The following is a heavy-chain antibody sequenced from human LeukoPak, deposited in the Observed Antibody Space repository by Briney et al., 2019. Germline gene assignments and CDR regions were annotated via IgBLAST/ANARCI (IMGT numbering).Heavy chain of an antibody. V-gene: IGHV4-61*02. J-gene: IGHJ5*02. Sequence: SETLSLTCTVSGGSISSGSYYWSWIRQPAGKGLEWIGRIYTSGSTNYNPSLKSRVTMSVDTSKNQFSLKLSSVTAADTAVYYCARDNKRAYYRSSTSCYLYWFDPWGQGTLVTVSS. D-gene: IGHD2-2*01. CDR3: ARDNKRAYYRSSTSCYLYWFDP. CDR1: GGSISSGSYY. CDR2: IYTSGST.